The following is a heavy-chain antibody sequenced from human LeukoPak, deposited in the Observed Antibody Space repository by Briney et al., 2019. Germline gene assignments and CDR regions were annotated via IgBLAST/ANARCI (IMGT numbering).Heavy chain of an antibody. J-gene: IGHJ3*02. V-gene: IGHV4-4*02. CDR3: ARACYDLLTGYYRNDAFDI. CDR1: GFTVSSNY. CDR2: IHHSGRT. D-gene: IGHD3-9*01. Sequence: GSLRLSCAASGFTVSSNYMSWVRQAPGKGLEWIGEIHHSGRTNSNPSLKSRVTISVDKSKNQFSLKLSSVTAADTAVYYCARACYDLLTGYYRNDAFDIWGQGTVVTVSS.